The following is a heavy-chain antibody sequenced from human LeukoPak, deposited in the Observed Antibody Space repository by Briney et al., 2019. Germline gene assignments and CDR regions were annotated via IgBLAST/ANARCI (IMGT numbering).Heavy chain of an antibody. CDR3: ARATLSDYYFNY. CDR1: GYTFTSYY. J-gene: IGHJ4*02. CDR2: INPSGGST. V-gene: IGHV1-46*01. Sequence: ASVKVSRKASGYTFTSYYMHWVRQAPGQGLEWMGIINPSGGSTSYAQKFQGRVTMTRDTSTNTVYMELSSLRSEDTAVYFCARATLSDYYFNYWGQGTLVTVSS.